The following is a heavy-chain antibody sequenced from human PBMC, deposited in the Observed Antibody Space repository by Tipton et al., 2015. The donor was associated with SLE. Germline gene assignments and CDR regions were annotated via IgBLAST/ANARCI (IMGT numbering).Heavy chain of an antibody. CDR2: IYYCGST. V-gene: IGHV4-59*11. CDR1: GVSLSSHY. J-gene: IGHJ3*02. Sequence: TLSLTCTVSGVSLSSHYWSWLPHPPGKVLEWVGYIYYCGSTNYNPSLKSRVTISVDTSKNQFSLKLSTVTAADTAVYYCAGVALYDILSGYPDAFDIWGQWTMVTVSS. D-gene: IGHD3-9*01. CDR3: AGVALYDILSGYPDAFDI.